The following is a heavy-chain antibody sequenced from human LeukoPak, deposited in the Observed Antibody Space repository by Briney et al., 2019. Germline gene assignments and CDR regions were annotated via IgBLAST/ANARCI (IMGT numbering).Heavy chain of an antibody. CDR1: GGSFSDYY. J-gene: IGHJ4*02. CDR2: INHRGRT. V-gene: IGHV4-34*01. D-gene: IGHD3-10*01. Sequence: PSETLSLTCAVYGGSFSDYYWNWIRQPPEKGLEWIGEINHRGRTNYNPSLKSRVRISVDTSKNQFALKLSSVTAADTAVYSCARARSKWFGELSVPWFFDYWGQGALVTVSS. CDR3: ARARSKWFGELSVPWFFDY.